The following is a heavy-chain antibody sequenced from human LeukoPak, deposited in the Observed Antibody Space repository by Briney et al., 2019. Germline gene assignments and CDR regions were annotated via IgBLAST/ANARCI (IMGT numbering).Heavy chain of an antibody. D-gene: IGHD5-18*01. V-gene: IGHV1-2*06. Sequence: ASVKVSCKAAGYTFTAYFIHWVRQAPGQGLEWMGRINPNSGDTNYAQKFQGRVTMTRDTSTSTAYMELSRLTSDGTAVYYCARPTSYGYYFDSWGQGTLVTVSS. CDR2: INPNSGDT. CDR3: ARPTSYGYYFDS. J-gene: IGHJ4*02. CDR1: GYTFTAYF.